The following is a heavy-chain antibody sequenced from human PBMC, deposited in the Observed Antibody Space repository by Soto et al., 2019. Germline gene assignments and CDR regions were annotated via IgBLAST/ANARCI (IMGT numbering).Heavy chain of an antibody. Sequence: GGSLRLSCAASGFTFSSYAMSWVRQAPGKGLEWVSAISGSGGSTYYADSVKGRFTISRDNSKNTLYLQMNSLRAEDTAVYYCAKQIGTSGRDPLTFDYWGQGTLVTVSS. CDR2: ISGSGGST. V-gene: IGHV3-23*01. CDR3: AKQIGTSGRDPLTFDY. CDR1: GFTFSSYA. J-gene: IGHJ4*02. D-gene: IGHD1-7*01.